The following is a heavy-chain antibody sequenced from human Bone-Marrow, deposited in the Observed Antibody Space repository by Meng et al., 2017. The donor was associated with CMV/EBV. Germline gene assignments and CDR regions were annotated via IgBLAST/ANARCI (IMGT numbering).Heavy chain of an antibody. CDR2: INHSGST. D-gene: IGHD3-3*01. J-gene: IGHJ4*02. CDR1: GGSFSGYY. V-gene: IGHV4-34*01. CDR3: ARGHTIFGVLKFDY. Sequence: SETLSLTCAVYGGSFSGYYWSWIRQPPGKGLEWIGEINHSGSTNYNPSLKSRVTISVDTSKNQFSLKLSSVTAADTDVYYCARGHTIFGVLKFDYWGQGTLVTVSS.